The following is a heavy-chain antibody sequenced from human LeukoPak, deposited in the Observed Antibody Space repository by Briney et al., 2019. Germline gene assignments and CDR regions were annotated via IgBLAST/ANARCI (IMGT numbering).Heavy chain of an antibody. CDR1: GFTFSTYW. J-gene: IGHJ4*02. V-gene: IGHV3-7*05. D-gene: IGHD3-9*01. Sequence: TGGSLRLSCAASGFTFSTYWMSWVRQAPGKGLEWVATIKQDGSEKFYVDSMQGRCTISRDNAKNSLSLQMNSLRAEDTAVYYCARDSTVDYEILTGYFRPYYFDYWGQGTLVTVSS. CDR2: IKQDGSEK. CDR3: ARDSTVDYEILTGYFRPYYFDY.